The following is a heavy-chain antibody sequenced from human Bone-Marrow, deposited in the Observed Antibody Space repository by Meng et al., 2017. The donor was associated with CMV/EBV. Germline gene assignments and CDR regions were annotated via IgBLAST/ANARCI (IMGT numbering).Heavy chain of an antibody. Sequence: GESLKISCRTSGINFNNAWMSWVRQAPGKGLEWVSAISGSGTNTYDADSVKGRFTISRDNSKNTLYLQMNSLRAEDTAVYYCAKAGSYDFWSGFRSHIDYWGQGTLVTVSS. CDR2: ISGSGTNT. D-gene: IGHD3-3*01. CDR3: AKAGSYDFWSGFRSHIDY. CDR1: GINFNNAW. J-gene: IGHJ4*02. V-gene: IGHV3-23*01.